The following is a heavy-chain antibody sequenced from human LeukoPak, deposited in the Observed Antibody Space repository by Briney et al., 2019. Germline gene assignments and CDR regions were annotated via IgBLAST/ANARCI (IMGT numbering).Heavy chain of an antibody. CDR2: IYYSGST. D-gene: IGHD1-26*01. J-gene: IGHJ5*02. V-gene: IGHV4-59*01. CDR1: GGSISSYY. CDR3: ARTYSGSYWFDP. Sequence: PSETLSLTCTDSGGSISSYYWSWIRQPPGKGLEWIGYIYYSGSTNYNPSLKSRVTISVDTSKNQFSLKLSSVTAADTAVYYCARTYSGSYWFDPWGQGTLVTVSS.